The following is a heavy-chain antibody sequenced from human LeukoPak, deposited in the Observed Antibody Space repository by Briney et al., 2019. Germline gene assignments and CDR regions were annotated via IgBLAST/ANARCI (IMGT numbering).Heavy chain of an antibody. CDR3: ARDGFGTGSN. CDR2: IKQDGSEK. J-gene: IGHJ4*02. CDR1: GFTSSNYY. Sequence: GGSLRLSCAASGFTSSNYYMNWVRQAPGKGLEWVANIKQDGSEKNYVDSVKGRFIISRDNAKNSLYPQMNTLRADDTAVYYCARDGFGTGSNWGQGTLVTVSS. V-gene: IGHV3-7*03. D-gene: IGHD3-16*01.